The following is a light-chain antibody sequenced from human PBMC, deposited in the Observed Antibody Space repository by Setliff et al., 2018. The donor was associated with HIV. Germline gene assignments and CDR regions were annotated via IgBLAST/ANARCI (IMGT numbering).Light chain of an antibody. CDR3: GSYTSTTSYV. J-gene: IGLJ1*01. V-gene: IGLV2-14*01. CDR1: SSDVGGYKF. CDR2: EVS. Sequence: QSALAQPASVSGSPGQSITISCTGPSSDVGGYKFVSWYQQHPGKAPKLMIYEVSNRPSGVSDRFSGSKSGSTASLTISGLQAEDEADYYCGSYTSTTSYVFGSGTKVTVL.